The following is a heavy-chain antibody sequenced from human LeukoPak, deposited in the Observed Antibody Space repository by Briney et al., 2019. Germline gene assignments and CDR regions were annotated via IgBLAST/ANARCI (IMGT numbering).Heavy chain of an antibody. CDR3: ARGYYDSSGLQGFDP. Sequence: SEPLSLTCAVYGVSFSGYYWSWIRQPPGKGLEWIGEINHSGSTNYNPSLKSRVTISVNTSKNQFSLKLSSVTAADTAVYYCARGYYDSSGLQGFDPWGQGTLVTGSS. CDR1: GVSFSGYY. V-gene: IGHV4-34*01. D-gene: IGHD3-22*01. J-gene: IGHJ5*02. CDR2: INHSGST.